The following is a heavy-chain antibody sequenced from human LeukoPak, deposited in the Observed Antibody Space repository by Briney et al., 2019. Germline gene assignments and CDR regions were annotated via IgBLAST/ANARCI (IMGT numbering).Heavy chain of an antibody. Sequence: GGSLRLSCAASGFTFSSSAMSWVRQAPGKGLEWVSAISNNGGYTYYADSVQGRFTISRDNPKSTLCLQMNSLRAEDTAVYYCAKQLGYCSDGSCYFPYRGQGTLVTVSS. J-gene: IGHJ4*02. CDR2: ISNNGGYT. V-gene: IGHV3-23*01. CDR3: AKQLGYCSDGSCYFPY. D-gene: IGHD2-15*01. CDR1: GFTFSSSA.